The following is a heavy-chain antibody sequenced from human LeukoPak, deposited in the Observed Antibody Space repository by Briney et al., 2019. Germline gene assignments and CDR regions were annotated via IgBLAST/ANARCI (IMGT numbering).Heavy chain of an antibody. CDR2: IKPDGTDK. J-gene: IGHJ4*02. CDR1: GFSFGISW. D-gene: IGHD1-26*01. CDR3: ARDWSWDAHDY. Sequence: GGSLRLSCAASGFSFGISWMSWVRQAPGKGLEWVARIKPDGTDKSYVASVEGGFTISRDNAKNSLYLQMNSLRNEDTALYYCARDWSWDAHDYWGRGTLITVSS. V-gene: IGHV3-7*01.